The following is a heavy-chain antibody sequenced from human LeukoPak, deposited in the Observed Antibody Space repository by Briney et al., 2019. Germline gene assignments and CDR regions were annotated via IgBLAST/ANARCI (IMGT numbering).Heavy chain of an antibody. Sequence: GGSLRLSCAASGFTFSSYGTHWVRQTPGKGLECVAFIRYDGGNQYYTDSVKGRFTISRDNSKNTIYLQMNSLRAEDTAVYYCAKDLRSRIAAAGAPDYWGQGTLVTVSS. CDR3: AKDLRSRIAAAGAPDY. CDR2: IRYDGGNQ. CDR1: GFTFSSYG. V-gene: IGHV3-30*02. D-gene: IGHD6-13*01. J-gene: IGHJ4*02.